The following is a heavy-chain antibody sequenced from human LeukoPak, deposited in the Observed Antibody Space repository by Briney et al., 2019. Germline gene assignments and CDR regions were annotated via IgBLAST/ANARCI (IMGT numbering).Heavy chain of an antibody. V-gene: IGHV6-1*01. D-gene: IGHD6-13*01. J-gene: IGHJ6*02. CDR1: GDSVSSNNVA. CDR2: AYYTSKWIT. Sequence: SQTLSLTCAISGDSVSSNNVAWNWIRQSPSRGLEWLGRAYYTSKWITNYAVSVRSRITVNPNTSNNQFSLQLNSVTPEDTAVYYCARGYWAHGMNVWGPGTTVTVSS. CDR3: ARGYWAHGMNV.